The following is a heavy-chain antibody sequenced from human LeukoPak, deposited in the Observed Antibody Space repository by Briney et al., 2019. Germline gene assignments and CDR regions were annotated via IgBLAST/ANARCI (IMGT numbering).Heavy chain of an antibody. Sequence: PGGSLRLSCAGSGFIVSSNYMCWVRQAPGKGLEWVSHIYGGGSTHYADSVRGRFTISRDNSKNTVYLQMNSLRVEDAAVYYCAGLKGQDGGFDIWGQGTMVTVSS. V-gene: IGHV3-66*02. CDR3: AGLKGQDGGFDI. D-gene: IGHD5-24*01. CDR1: GFIVSSNY. CDR2: IYGGGST. J-gene: IGHJ3*02.